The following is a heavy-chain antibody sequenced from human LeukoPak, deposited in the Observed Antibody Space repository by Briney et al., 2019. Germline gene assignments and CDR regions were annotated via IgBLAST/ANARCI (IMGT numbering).Heavy chain of an antibody. D-gene: IGHD6-13*01. V-gene: IGHV4-39*07. CDR2: IYYSGST. CDR3: ARKWAAAGWFDP. Sequence: SETLSLTCTVSGGSISSSSYYWGWIRKPPGKGLEWIGRIYYSGSTYYNPSLQSRVTISVDTSKIHVSLKLSSVTAADTAVYYCARKWAAAGWFDPWGQGTLVTGSS. CDR1: GGSISSSSYY. J-gene: IGHJ5*02.